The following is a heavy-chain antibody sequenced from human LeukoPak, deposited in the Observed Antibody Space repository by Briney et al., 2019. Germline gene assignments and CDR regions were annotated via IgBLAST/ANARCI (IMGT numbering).Heavy chain of an antibody. CDR1: GGTFSSYA. J-gene: IGHJ5*02. CDR3: ARQGRSGYYSAFQWFDP. Sequence: ASVKVSCKASGGTFSSYAISWVRQAPGQGLEWMGGIIPIFGTANYAQKFQGRVTMTTDKSTSTVYMELSSLRSEDTAVYYCARQGRSGYYSAFQWFDPWGQGTLVTVSS. V-gene: IGHV1-69*05. CDR2: IIPIFGTA. D-gene: IGHD3-22*01.